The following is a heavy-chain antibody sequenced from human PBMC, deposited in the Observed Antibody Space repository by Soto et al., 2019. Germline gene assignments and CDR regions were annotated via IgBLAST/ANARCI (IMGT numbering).Heavy chain of an antibody. Sequence: QVQPQQWGAGLLKPSETLSLSCTVYGGSSSGDYWSWIRQPPGKGLEWVGEINHSGNTNYNPSLKSRVTISFDTSKNQVSLKLNSVTAADTAVYYCARGPIGIQVWPFDFWDQGTLVTVSS. J-gene: IGHJ4*02. CDR2: INHSGNT. CDR1: GGSSSGDY. V-gene: IGHV4-34*01. D-gene: IGHD5-18*01. CDR3: ARGPIGIQVWPFDF.